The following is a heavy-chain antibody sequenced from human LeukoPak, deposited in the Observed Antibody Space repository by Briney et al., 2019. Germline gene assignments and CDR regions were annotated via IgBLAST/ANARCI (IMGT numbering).Heavy chain of an antibody. Sequence: SGTLSLTCAVYGGSFSGYYWSWIRQPPGKGLEWIGEINHSGSTNYNPSLKSRVTISVDTSKNQFSLKLSSVTAADTAVYYCASGSYGYGFDYWGQGTLVTVSS. CDR3: ASGSYGYGFDY. CDR1: GGSFSGYY. V-gene: IGHV4-34*01. J-gene: IGHJ4*02. D-gene: IGHD5-18*01. CDR2: INHSGST.